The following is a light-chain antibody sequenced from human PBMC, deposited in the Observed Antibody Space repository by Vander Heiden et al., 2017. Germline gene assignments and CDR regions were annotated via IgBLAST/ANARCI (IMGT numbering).Light chain of an antibody. CDR1: QSINSC. CDR2: QAS. Sequence: DIQLTQSPSSLSAYVGDRVVITCRASQSINSCLAWYHQAPGKAPKLLISQASSLESGVPSRFSGSGSGTEFTLTISSLQPDDFATYYCQQYNTYSTFGQGTKVEIK. J-gene: IGKJ1*01. CDR3: QQYNTYST. V-gene: IGKV1-5*03.